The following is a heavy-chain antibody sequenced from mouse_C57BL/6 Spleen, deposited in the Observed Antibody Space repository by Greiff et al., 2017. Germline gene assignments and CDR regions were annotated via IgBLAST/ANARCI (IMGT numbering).Heavy chain of an antibody. J-gene: IGHJ2*01. CDR3: ARAGDYYDYFFDY. D-gene: IGHD2-4*01. V-gene: IGHV3-6*01. CDR1: GYSITSGYY. CDR2: ISYDGSN. Sequence: ESGPGLVKPSQSLSLTCSVTGYSITSGYYWNWIRQFPGNKLEWMGYISYDGSNNYNPSLKNRISITRDTSKNQFVLKLNSGTTEDTATYYCARAGDYYDYFFDYWGQGTTLTVSS.